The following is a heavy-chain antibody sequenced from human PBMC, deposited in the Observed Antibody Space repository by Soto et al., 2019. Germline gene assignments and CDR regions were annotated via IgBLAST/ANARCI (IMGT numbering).Heavy chain of an antibody. J-gene: IGHJ4*02. D-gene: IGHD6-19*01. CDR2: ISYDGSNK. V-gene: IGHV3-30-3*01. Sequence: QVQLVESGGGVVQPGRSLRLSCAASGFTFSSYAMHWVRQAPGKGLEWVAVISYDGSNKYYADSVKGRFTNSRDNSKNTLYLQMNSLRAEDTAVYYCARAGGSGWNLDYWGQGTLVTVSS. CDR3: ARAGGSGWNLDY. CDR1: GFTFSSYA.